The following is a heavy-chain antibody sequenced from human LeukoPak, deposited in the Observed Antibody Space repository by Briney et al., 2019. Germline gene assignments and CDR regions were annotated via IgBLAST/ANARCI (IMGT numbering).Heavy chain of an antibody. J-gene: IGHJ3*02. CDR1: GGSISSYY. V-gene: IGHV4-59*01. D-gene: IGHD5-24*01. CDR2: IYYSGST. Sequence: SQTLSLTCTVSGGSISSYYWNWIRQPPGKGLEWIGYIYYSGSTNYNPSLKSRVTISVDTSKNQFSLKLSSVTAADTAVYYCAGRLWRRDGYNLSAFDIWGQGTMVTVSS. CDR3: AGRLWRRDGYNLSAFDI.